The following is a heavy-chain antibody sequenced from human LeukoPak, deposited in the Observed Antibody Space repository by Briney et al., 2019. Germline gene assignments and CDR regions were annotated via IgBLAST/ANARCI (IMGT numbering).Heavy chain of an antibody. CDR3: VPREYHGLDV. CDR2: ISSGSSTI. D-gene: IGHD2/OR15-2a*01. V-gene: IGHV3-11*04. CDR1: GFTFSDYY. Sequence: GGSLRLSCAASGFTFSDYYMSWIRQAPGKGLEWVSYISSGSSTIYYADSVKGRFTISRDNAKNSLYLQMNSLRAEDTAVYYCVPREYHGLDVWGQGTTVTVSS. J-gene: IGHJ6*02.